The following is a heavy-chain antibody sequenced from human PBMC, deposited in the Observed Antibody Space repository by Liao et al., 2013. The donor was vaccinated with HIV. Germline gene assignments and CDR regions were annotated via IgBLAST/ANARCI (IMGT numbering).Heavy chain of an antibody. J-gene: IGHJ4*02. D-gene: IGHD5-12*01. Sequence: QVQLQQWGAGLLKPSETLSLTCAVSGGSISEGGYSWSWIRQPPGKGLEWIGYIYHSGTTYYNPSLGSRVTISVDRSRNQFSLNLSSLTAADTAVYFCARGGFSGYDHFAFWGRGILVTVSS. CDR1: GGSISEGGYS. CDR2: IYHSGTT. V-gene: IGHV4-30-2*01. CDR3: ARGGFSGYDHFAF.